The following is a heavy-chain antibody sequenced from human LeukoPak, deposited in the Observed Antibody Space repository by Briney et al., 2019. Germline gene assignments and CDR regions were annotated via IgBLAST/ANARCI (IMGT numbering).Heavy chain of an antibody. CDR2: INHSGST. CDR3: ASFPNLETTMKGNY. CDR1: GESFSGYY. Sequence: SETLSLTCAVYGESFSGYYWSWIRQPPGKGLEWIGEINHSGSTNYNPSLKSRVTISVDMSRSQFSLELTSVTAADTGVYYCASFPNLETTMKGNYWGQGTLVTVSS. J-gene: IGHJ4*02. V-gene: IGHV4-34*01. D-gene: IGHD5-18*01.